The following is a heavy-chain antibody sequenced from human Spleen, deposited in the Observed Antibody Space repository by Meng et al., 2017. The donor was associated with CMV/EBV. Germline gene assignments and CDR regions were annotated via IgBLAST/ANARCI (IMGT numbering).Heavy chain of an antibody. D-gene: IGHD4-17*01. Sequence: SGYTCDNNYVPWVRQAPGQGLEWLGMINPSTSTTTYAQKFQGRVTLTRDTSTSTVYMELSTLRSEDTAVYYCARDLTYGTGDCFDYWGQGTLVTVSS. CDR2: INPSTSTT. V-gene: IGHV1-46*02. J-gene: IGHJ4*02. CDR3: ARDLTYGTGDCFDY. CDR1: GYTCDNNY.